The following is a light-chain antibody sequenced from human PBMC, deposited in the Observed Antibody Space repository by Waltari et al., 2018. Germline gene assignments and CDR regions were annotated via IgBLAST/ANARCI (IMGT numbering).Light chain of an antibody. CDR2: GAS. V-gene: IGKV3-20*01. Sequence: EIVWTQSQAPWPLSPGERATLASRARQSVSTNYLAWYQQKPGQAPRLLIYGASGRATSIPDRCSGSASDTDFTLTISRLGPEDVAVYFWQHYNTARTFGGGTMVEFK. J-gene: IGKJ4*01. CDR1: QSVSTNY. CDR3: QHYNTART.